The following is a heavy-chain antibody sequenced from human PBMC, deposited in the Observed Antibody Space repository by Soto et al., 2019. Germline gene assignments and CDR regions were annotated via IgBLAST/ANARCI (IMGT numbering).Heavy chain of an antibody. V-gene: IGHV3-64*01. CDR1: GFTFSSYA. Sequence: EVQLVESGGGLVQPGGSLRLSCAASGFTFSSYAMHWVRQAPGKGLEYVSDISSNGGSTYYANSVKCTFTISRDNSKNTLYLKRGSLRAEDVAVYYCARRGYSGYEIDYWGQGTLVTVSS. J-gene: IGHJ4*02. CDR2: ISSNGGST. CDR3: ARRGYSGYEIDY. D-gene: IGHD5-12*01.